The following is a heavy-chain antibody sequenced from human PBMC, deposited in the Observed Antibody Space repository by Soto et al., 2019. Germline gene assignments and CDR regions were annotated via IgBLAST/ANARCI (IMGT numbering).Heavy chain of an antibody. CDR1: GFTVSDTY. D-gene: IGHD6-19*01. Sequence: EVRLVETGGGQIQPGGSLRLSCAASGFTVSDTYMNCVRQAPGKGLEWVSVIYSGSATYYADPVKGRFTITRDNSKNTVFLQMSSLRVDDTAVYYCARGKSGWLTFDYWGQGILVTVSS. V-gene: IGHV3-53*02. CDR2: IYSGSAT. CDR3: ARGKSGWLTFDY. J-gene: IGHJ4*02.